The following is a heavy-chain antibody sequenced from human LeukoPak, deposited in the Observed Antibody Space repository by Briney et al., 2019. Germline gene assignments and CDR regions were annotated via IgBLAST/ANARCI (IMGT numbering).Heavy chain of an antibody. V-gene: IGHV3-7*04. Sequence: PGGSLRLSCAASGFTFSSYVMNWVRQAPGKGLEWVANIKHDGNEKYYVDSVKGRFTISRDNAKNSLFLQMNSLRAEDTAVYYCARDMGYGFDYWGQGTLVTLSS. CDR1: GFTFSSYV. CDR2: IKHDGNEK. CDR3: ARDMGYGFDY. J-gene: IGHJ4*02. D-gene: IGHD1-1*01.